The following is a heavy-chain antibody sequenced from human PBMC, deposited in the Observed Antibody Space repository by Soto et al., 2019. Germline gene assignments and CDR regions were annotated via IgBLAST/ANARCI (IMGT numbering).Heavy chain of an antibody. Sequence: GGSLRLSCAASGFTFRDYYMSWIRQAPGKGLEWVSYISSSSSYTNYADSVKGRFTISRDNAKNSLYLQMNSLRAEDTAVYYCARDSATSNYYDSSGYSPRLNEGFDYWGQGTLVTVSS. CDR2: ISSSSSYT. V-gene: IGHV3-11*06. J-gene: IGHJ4*02. D-gene: IGHD3-22*01. CDR3: ARDSATSNYYDSSGYSPRLNEGFDY. CDR1: GFTFRDYY.